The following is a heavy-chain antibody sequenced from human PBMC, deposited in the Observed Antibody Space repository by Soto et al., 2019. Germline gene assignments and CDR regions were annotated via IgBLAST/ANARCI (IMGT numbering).Heavy chain of an antibody. Sequence: QVQLVQSGAEVKKPGASVKVSCKASGYTFTSYYMHWVRQATGQGLEWMGIINPSGGSTSYAQKFQGRVTMTRDMSTSTVYMELSSLRSEDTAVYYCARVADYYDSRGVLDYWGQGTLVTVSS. CDR3: ARVADYYDSRGVLDY. V-gene: IGHV1-46*01. CDR1: GYTFTSYY. J-gene: IGHJ4*02. CDR2: INPSGGST. D-gene: IGHD3-22*01.